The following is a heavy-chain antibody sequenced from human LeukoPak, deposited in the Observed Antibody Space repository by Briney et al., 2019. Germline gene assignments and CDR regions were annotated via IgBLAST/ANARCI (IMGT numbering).Heavy chain of an antibody. J-gene: IGHJ4*02. Sequence: AGGSLRLSCAASGFTFSSYSMNWVRQAPGKGLEWVSYITTGGNRINYADSVKGRFTISRDNAKNSLYLQMNSLRDEDTAVYYCARSIEVVVITPFDYWGQGTLVTVSS. CDR3: ARSIEVVVITPFDY. CDR1: GFTFSSYS. D-gene: IGHD3-22*01. V-gene: IGHV3-48*02. CDR2: ITTGGNRI.